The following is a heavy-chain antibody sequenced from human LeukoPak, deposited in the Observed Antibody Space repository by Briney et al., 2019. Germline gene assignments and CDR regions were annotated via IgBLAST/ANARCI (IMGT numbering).Heavy chain of an antibody. CDR2: IYYSGST. Sequence: SETLSLTCKVSGGSISGFYWTWIRQPPGKGLEWIGYIYYSGSTDYNPSLKSRVTISVDTSKNQVSLKLSSVTAADTAVYYCARGGEARWYYFDYWGRGTLVTVS. J-gene: IGHJ4*02. CDR1: GGSISGFY. D-gene: IGHD3-10*01. V-gene: IGHV4-59*01. CDR3: ARGGEARWYYFDY.